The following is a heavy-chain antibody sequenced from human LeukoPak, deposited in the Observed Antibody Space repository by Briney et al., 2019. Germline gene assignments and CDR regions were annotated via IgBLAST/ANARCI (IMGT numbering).Heavy chain of an antibody. Sequence: ASVKVSCKASQYSFSDYAIHWVRQAPGQRLEWMGWINAGNGNTKYSQKFQGRVTITRDTSVSTAYMELSSLRSEDTAVYYCARDHNIVAPFDYWGQGTLVTVSS. J-gene: IGHJ4*02. CDR3: ARDHNIVAPFDY. CDR1: QYSFSDYA. V-gene: IGHV1-3*01. CDR2: INAGNGNT. D-gene: IGHD5-12*01.